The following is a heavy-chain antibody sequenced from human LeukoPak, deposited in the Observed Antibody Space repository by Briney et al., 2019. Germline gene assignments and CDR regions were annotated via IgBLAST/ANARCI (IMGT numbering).Heavy chain of an antibody. V-gene: IGHV3-33*01. J-gene: IGHJ6*03. D-gene: IGHD3-3*01. Sequence: GGSLRLSCAASGFTFSSYGMHWVRQAPGKGLEWVAVIWYDGSNKYYADSVKGRFTISRDNSKNTLYLQMNSLRAEDTAVYYCARVGGYGFLEWLYNYMDVWGKGTTVTVSS. CDR2: IWYDGSNK. CDR3: ARVGGYGFLEWLYNYMDV. CDR1: GFTFSSYG.